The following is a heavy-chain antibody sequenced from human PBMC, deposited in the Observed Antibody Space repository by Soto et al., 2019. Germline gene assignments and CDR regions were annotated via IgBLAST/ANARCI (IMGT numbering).Heavy chain of an antibody. Sequence: QVELVESGGGVVQPGRSLRLSCAASGFTFSSYGMHWVRQAPGKGLEWVAVISYDGSNKYYADSVKGRFTISRDNSKNTLYLQMNSLRAEDTAVYYSAKDLRQWLVRYGMDVWGQGTTVTVSS. CDR3: AKDLRQWLVRYGMDV. V-gene: IGHV3-30*18. CDR2: ISYDGSNK. D-gene: IGHD6-19*01. J-gene: IGHJ6*02. CDR1: GFTFSSYG.